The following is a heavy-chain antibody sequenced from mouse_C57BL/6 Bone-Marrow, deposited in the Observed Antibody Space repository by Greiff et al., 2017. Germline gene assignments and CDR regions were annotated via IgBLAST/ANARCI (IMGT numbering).Heavy chain of an antibody. D-gene: IGHD3-2*02. V-gene: IGHV1-54*01. Sequence: VQLQQSGAELVRPGTSVKVSCKASGYAFTNYLIEWVKQRPGQGLEWIGVINPGSGGTNYNEKFKGEATLTADKSSSTAYMQLSSLTSEDSAFYFCARTSQTTHYFDYWGRGTTLSGSS. J-gene: IGHJ2*01. CDR2: INPGSGGT. CDR1: GYAFTNYL. CDR3: ARTSQTTHYFDY.